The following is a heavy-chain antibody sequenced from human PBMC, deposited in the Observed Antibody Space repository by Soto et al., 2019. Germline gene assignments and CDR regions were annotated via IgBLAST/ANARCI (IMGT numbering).Heavy chain of an antibody. CDR1: GFTFITPA. D-gene: IGHD3-22*01. V-gene: IGHV3-23*01. Sequence: GVSLRLSGAASGFTFITPAMSCVRQSPGKGLECVSAISGSCGSTFYADPVKGRFTISRDNSKNTLYLQMNSLRADDTAVYYCAKYYSSSYYSPFDYWGQGTLVTGSS. CDR2: ISGSCGST. CDR3: AKYYSSSYYSPFDY. J-gene: IGHJ4*02.